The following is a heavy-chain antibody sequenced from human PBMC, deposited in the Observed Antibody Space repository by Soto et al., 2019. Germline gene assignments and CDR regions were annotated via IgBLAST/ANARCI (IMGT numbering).Heavy chain of an antibody. CDR3: AKEIYPYWNFYFDC. CDR1: GFTFSSYG. J-gene: IGHJ4*02. V-gene: IGHV3-30*18. CDR2: ISYDGSNK. Sequence: GGSLRLSCAASGFTFSSYGMHWVRQAPGKGLEWVAVISYDGSNKYYADSVKGRFTISRDNSKNTLYLQMNSLRAEDTAVYYCAKEIYPYWNFYFDCWGQGTLVTVSS. D-gene: IGHD1-7*01.